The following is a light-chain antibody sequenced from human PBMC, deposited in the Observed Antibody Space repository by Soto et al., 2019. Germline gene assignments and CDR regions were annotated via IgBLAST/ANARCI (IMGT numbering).Light chain of an antibody. CDR2: EVS. Sequence: ALTQPPSASGSPGQSVTISCTGTSSDVGGYNSVSWYQHLPGKAPKLMIYEVSKRPSGVPDRFSGSKSANTASLTVSRLQAEDEADYYCSSYAGSDNYVFGTGTKLTVL. V-gene: IGLV2-8*01. CDR1: SSDVGGYNS. CDR3: SSYAGSDNYV. J-gene: IGLJ1*01.